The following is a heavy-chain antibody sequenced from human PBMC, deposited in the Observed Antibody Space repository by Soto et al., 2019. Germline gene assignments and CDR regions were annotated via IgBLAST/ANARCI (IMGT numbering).Heavy chain of an antibody. CDR1: GYMFTTYG. V-gene: IGHV1-18*01. CDR2: ISASSGHT. Sequence: QVQVVQSGPEVKKPGASVKLSCKASGYMFTTYGISWVRQAPGQGLEWMGWISASSGHTNYAQKLQGRVSMTTDTSTTTAYMELRSLRSDDTAVYYCARDSSMASRRGPLDYWGQGTLVTVSS. CDR3: ARDSSMASRRGPLDY. D-gene: IGHD2-8*01. J-gene: IGHJ4*02.